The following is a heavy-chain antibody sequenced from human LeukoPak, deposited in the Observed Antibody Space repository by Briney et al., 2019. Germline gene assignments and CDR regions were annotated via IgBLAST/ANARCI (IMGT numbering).Heavy chain of an antibody. CDR1: GGSISSYY. CDR2: IYYSGST. CDR3: ARDRASDY. Sequence: SSETLSLTCTVSGGSISSYYWSWIRQPPGKGLEWIGYIYYSGSTNYNPSLKSRVTISVDTSKNQFSLKLSSVTAADTAVYYCARDRASDYWGQGTLVTASS. D-gene: IGHD3-16*01. J-gene: IGHJ4*02. V-gene: IGHV4-59*01.